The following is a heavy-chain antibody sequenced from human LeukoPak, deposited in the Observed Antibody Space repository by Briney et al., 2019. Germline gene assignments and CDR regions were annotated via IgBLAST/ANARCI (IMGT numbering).Heavy chain of an antibody. CDR2: IYTSGST. Sequence: PSETLSLTCTVSGGSISSYYWSWIRQPAGKGLEWIGRIYTSGSTNYNPSLKSRVTMSVDTSKNQFSLKLSSVTAADTAVYYCARDGVAAAGKLRGVGWFDPWGQGTLVTVSS. J-gene: IGHJ5*02. CDR1: GGSISSYY. CDR3: ARDGVAAAGKLRGVGWFDP. V-gene: IGHV4-4*07. D-gene: IGHD6-13*01.